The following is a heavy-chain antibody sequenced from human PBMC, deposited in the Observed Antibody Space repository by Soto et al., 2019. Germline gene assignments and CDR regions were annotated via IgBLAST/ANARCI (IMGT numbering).Heavy chain of an antibody. CDR2: ISYGGSNK. CDR1: GFTFSSYA. J-gene: IGHJ6*02. CDR3: ARDMAMVIYYYYGMDV. Sequence: GGSLRLSCAASGFTFSSYAMHWVRQAPGKGLEWVAVISYGGSNKYYADSVKGRFTISRDNSKNTLYLQMNSLRAEDTAVYYCARDMAMVIYYYYGMDVWGQGTTVTVSS. D-gene: IGHD5-18*01. V-gene: IGHV3-30-3*01.